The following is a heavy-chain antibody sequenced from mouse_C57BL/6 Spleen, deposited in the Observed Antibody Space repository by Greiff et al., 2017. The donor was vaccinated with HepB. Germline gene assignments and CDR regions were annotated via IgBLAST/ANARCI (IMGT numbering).Heavy chain of an antibody. Sequence: QVQLKQPGAELVKPGASVKLSCKASGYTFTSYWMQWVKQRPGQGLEWIGEIDPSDSYTNYNQKFKGKATLTVDTSSSTAYMQLSSLTSEDSAVYYCARPSITTVVAPDYWGQGTTLTVSS. D-gene: IGHD1-1*01. V-gene: IGHV1-50*01. CDR2: IDPSDSYT. CDR1: GYTFTSYW. J-gene: IGHJ2*01. CDR3: ARPSITTVVAPDY.